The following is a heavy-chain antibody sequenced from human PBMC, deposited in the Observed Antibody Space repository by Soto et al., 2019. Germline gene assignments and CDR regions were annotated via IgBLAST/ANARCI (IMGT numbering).Heavy chain of an antibody. V-gene: IGHV3-23*01. D-gene: IGHD2-2*01. J-gene: IGHJ6*02. Sequence: GGSLRLSCAASGFTFSDYAMSWVRQAPGKGLEWVSAIDGSSATTNYADSVKGRFTISRDNSKNTLFLHMSGLRAEDTAVSYCALDSRPSIYSGLAVWGQGTTVTSP. CDR1: GFTFSDYA. CDR2: IDGSSATT. CDR3: ALDSRPSIYSGLAV.